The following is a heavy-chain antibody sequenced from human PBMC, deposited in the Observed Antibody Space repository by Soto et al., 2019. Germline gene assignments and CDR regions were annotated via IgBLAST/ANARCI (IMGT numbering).Heavy chain of an antibody. CDR3: ARERGAVGATRGYYFDY. CDR1: GGTFSSYA. D-gene: IGHD1-26*01. V-gene: IGHV1-69*01. Sequence: QVQLVQSGAEVKKPGSSVKVSCKASGGTFSSYAISWVRQAPGQGLEWMGGIIPIFGTANYAQKFQGRVTITADESTSTAYMELSSLRSEDTAVYYCARERGAVGATRGYYFDYWGQGTLVTVSS. CDR2: IIPIFGTA. J-gene: IGHJ4*02.